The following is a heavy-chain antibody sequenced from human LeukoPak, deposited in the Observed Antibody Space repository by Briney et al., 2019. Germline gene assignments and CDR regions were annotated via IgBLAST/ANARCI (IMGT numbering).Heavy chain of an antibody. CDR1: GFTFSSYG. J-gene: IGHJ6*03. CDR3: AKRRGLELLYYYYMDV. D-gene: IGHD1-7*01. CDR2: ISGSGGST. Sequence: GGSLRLSCAASGFTFSSYGMSWVRQAPGKGLEWVSAISGSGGSTYYADSVKGRFTSSRDNSKNTLYLQMTSLRAEDTAVYYCAKRRGLELLYYYYMDVWGRGTTVTVSS. V-gene: IGHV3-23*01.